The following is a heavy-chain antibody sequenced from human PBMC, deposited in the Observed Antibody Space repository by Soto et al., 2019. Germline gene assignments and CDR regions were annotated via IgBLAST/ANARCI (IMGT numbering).Heavy chain of an antibody. V-gene: IGHV1-18*01. CDR3: ARGIAAAAGNDY. J-gene: IGHJ4*02. Sequence: QVQLVQSGAEVKKPGASVQVSCKASGYTFTNYGITWVRQAPGQGLDWMGWISAYNTNTNYAQHLQGRVTMTTDTSTSTAYMELRNLRSDDTAVYFCARGIAAAAGNDYWGQGTLVTVSS. D-gene: IGHD6-13*01. CDR2: ISAYNTNT. CDR1: GYTFTNYG.